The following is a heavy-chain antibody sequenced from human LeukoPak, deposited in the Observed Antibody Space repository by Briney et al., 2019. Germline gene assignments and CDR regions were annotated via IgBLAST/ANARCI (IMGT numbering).Heavy chain of an antibody. D-gene: IGHD2/OR15-2a*01. CDR1: GFTVSSNY. CDR3: ARNRGSDY. CDR2: ISSSSSYI. J-gene: IGHJ4*02. V-gene: IGHV3-21*01. Sequence: AGSLSLSCAASGFTVSSNYMNWVRQAQGKGLEWVSSISSSSSYIYYADSVKGRFTISRDNAKNALYLQMNSLRAEDTAVYYCARNRGSDYWGQGTLVTVSS.